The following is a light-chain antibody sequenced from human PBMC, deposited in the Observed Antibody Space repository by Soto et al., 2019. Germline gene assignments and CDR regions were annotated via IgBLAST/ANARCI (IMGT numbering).Light chain of an antibody. J-gene: IGLJ1*01. CDR1: SSDVGGYNC. V-gene: IGLV2-8*01. CDR2: EVS. CDR3: SSYAGSNNLDV. Sequence: QSVLTQPPSASGSPGQSVTISCTGTSSDVGGYNCVSWYQQHPGKAPKLMIYEVSKRPSGVPDRFSGSKSGNTASLTVSGLQAEDEADYYCSSYAGSNNLDVFGTGTKLTVL.